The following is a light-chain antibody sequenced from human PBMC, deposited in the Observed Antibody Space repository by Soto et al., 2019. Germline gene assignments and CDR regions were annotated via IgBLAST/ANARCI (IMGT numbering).Light chain of an antibody. CDR3: QQSMSAVT. CDR2: GVS. J-gene: IGKJ1*01. V-gene: IGKV3-20*01. Sequence: EIVVTQSPGSLSLSPGERATLSCRASQIVDSTFFAWYQKKPGQAPRLLMYGVSKRATGIPDRFSGSGSGTDFTLTISRLEPEDFAVYYCQQSMSAVTFGQGPRVEIK. CDR1: QIVDSTF.